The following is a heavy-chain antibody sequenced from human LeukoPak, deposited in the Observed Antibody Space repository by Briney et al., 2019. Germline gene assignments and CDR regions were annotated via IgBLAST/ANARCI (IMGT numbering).Heavy chain of an antibody. D-gene: IGHD6-19*01. V-gene: IGHV1-18*04. CDR3: AREPGIAVAGVFDY. CDR2: ISGHNGHT. CDR1: GYTFTSYG. Sequence: ASVKVSCKASGYTFTSYGINWVRQAPGQGLEWMGWISGHNGHTNYVQKMQGRVTMTTDTSTNTAYMELRNLTSDDTAVYYCAREPGIAVAGVFDYWGQGSLVIVSS. J-gene: IGHJ4*02.